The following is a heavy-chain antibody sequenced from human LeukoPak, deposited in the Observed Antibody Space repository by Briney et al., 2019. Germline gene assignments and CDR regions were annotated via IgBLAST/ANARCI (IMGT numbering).Heavy chain of an antibody. D-gene: IGHD3-10*01. CDR3: ARAPPMVRDYMDV. Sequence: PSETLSLTCTVSGGSISSGSYYWSWIRQPAGKGLEWIGRIYTSGSTNYNPSLKSRVTISVDTSRNQFSLKLSSVTAADTAVYYCARAPPMVRDYMDVWGKGTTVTISS. V-gene: IGHV4-61*02. CDR2: IYTSGST. J-gene: IGHJ6*03. CDR1: GGSISSGSYY.